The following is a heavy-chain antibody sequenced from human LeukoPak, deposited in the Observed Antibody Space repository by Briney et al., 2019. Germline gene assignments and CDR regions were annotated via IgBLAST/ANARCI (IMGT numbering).Heavy chain of an antibody. Sequence: SETLSLTCAVYGGSFSGYYWSWIRQPPGKGLEWIGEINHSGSTNYNPSLKSRVTISVDTSKNQFSLKLSSVTAAATAVYYCARTYSGSYYARYYFDYWGQGTLVTVSS. D-gene: IGHD1-26*01. CDR3: ARTYSGSYYARYYFDY. CDR2: INHSGST. V-gene: IGHV4-34*01. J-gene: IGHJ4*02. CDR1: GGSFSGYY.